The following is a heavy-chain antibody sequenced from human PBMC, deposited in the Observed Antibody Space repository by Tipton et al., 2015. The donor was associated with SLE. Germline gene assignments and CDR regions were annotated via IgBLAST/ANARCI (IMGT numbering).Heavy chain of an antibody. CDR2: IYTSGST. D-gene: IGHD6-13*01. V-gene: IGHV4-4*07. J-gene: IGHJ4*02. CDR1: GGSISSYY. Sequence: TLSLTCTVSGGSISSYYWSWIRQPAGKGLEWIGRIYTSGSTNYSPSLKSRVTMSVDTSKNQFSLKLSSVTAADTAVYYCARGSIAAAAPDYWGQGTLVTVSS. CDR3: ARGSIAAAAPDY.